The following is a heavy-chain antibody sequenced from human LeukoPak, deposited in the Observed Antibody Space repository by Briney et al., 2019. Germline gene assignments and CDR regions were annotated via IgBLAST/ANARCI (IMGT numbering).Heavy chain of an antibody. CDR1: GASISSYY. J-gene: IGHJ4*02. D-gene: IGHD4-17*01. Sequence: SETLSLTCTVSGASISSYYWSWIRQPPGKGLEGIGYIYYGGSTNYNPSLQGRDPVPVDTSNSQFSLKVSSVTAADTAVYYYARGSTVTTFSNWGQGGLVTVSS. V-gene: IGHV4-59*01. CDR2: IYYGGST. CDR3: ARGSTVTTFSN.